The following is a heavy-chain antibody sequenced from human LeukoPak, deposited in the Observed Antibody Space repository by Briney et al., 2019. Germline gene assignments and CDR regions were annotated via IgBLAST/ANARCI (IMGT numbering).Heavy chain of an antibody. CDR1: GYTFTSYG. D-gene: IGHD3-22*01. Sequence: GASVKVSCKASGYTFTSYGISWVRQAPGQGLEWMGWISAYNGNTNYAQKLQGRVTMTTDTSTSTAYMELRSLRSDDTAVYYCARPYYYSSATPYDYWGQGTLVTVSS. CDR2: ISAYNGNT. J-gene: IGHJ4*02. CDR3: ARPYYYSSATPYDY. V-gene: IGHV1-18*01.